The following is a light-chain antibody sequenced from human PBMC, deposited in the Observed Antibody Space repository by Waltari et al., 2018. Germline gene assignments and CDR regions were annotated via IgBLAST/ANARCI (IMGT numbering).Light chain of an antibody. CDR2: EAA. CDR1: HDISQY. J-gene: IGKJ2*01. Sequence: DIQMTQSPSSLSASVGDSVTITCRASHDISQYLNWYHQRPGRVPKLLIYEAAQLEMGVSSRFSGSGYGTIFTLTIRSVQAADVGTYFCQQYDDVPYYTFGQGT. V-gene: IGKV1-33*01. CDR3: QQYDDVPYYT.